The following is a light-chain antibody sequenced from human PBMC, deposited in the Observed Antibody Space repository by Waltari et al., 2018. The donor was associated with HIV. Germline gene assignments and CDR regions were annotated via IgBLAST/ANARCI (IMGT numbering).Light chain of an antibody. CDR1: QSVRSG. V-gene: IGKV3-15*01. J-gene: IGKJ3*01. Sequence: EIVMTQSPATLSVSPGERATLSCRASQSVRSGLAWYQQKPGQPPRLLIYAASTRATGIPARFSGSGSGTEFTLTISSLQSEDFATYYCQQTYSLPLTFGPGTKLDFK. CDR2: AAS. CDR3: QQTYSLPLT.